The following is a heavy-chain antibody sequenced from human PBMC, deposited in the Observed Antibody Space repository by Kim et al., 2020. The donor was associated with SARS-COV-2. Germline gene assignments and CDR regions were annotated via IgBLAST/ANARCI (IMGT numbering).Heavy chain of an antibody. Sequence: YTPSLKSRVTISVDTSKNQFSLKLSSVTAADTAVYYCARWTYYGSGSYSYWGQGTLVTVSS. J-gene: IGHJ4*02. CDR3: ARWTYYGSGSYSY. V-gene: IGHV4-34*01. D-gene: IGHD3-10*01.